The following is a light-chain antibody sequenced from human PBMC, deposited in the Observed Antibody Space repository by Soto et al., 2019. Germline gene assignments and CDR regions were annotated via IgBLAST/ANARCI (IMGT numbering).Light chain of an antibody. J-gene: IGLJ3*02. CDR1: SSDVGSYNL. Sequence: QSVLTQPASVSGSPGQSITISCTGTSSDVGSYNLVSWYQQHPGKAPKVMIYEGSKRPSGVSNRFSGSKSGNTASLTISGLQDEDEADYYCCSYAASSTFVFGGGTQLTVL. CDR2: EGS. CDR3: CSYAASSTFV. V-gene: IGLV2-23*03.